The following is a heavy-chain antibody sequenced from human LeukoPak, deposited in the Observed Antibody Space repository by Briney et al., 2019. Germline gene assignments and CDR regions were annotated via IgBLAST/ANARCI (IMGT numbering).Heavy chain of an antibody. D-gene: IGHD2-21*01. CDR3: ARDRQCGY. Sequence: ASVKVSCKASGYTFTSYGISWVRQAPGQGLEWMGWISPYNGNTNYAPKLQDRLTMTTDTSTSAAYMELRSLRSDDTAVYYCARDRQCGYWGQGTLVTVSS. CDR1: GYTFTSYG. J-gene: IGHJ4*02. V-gene: IGHV1-18*01. CDR2: ISPYNGNT.